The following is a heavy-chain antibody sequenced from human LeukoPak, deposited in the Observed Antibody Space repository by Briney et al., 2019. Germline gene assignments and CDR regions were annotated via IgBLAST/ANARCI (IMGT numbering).Heavy chain of an antibody. CDR2: MSNDGN. CDR1: GFTFSSYT. J-gene: IGHJ4*02. D-gene: IGHD1-26*01. Sequence: GGSLRLSCAASGFTFSSYTMHWVRQAPGKGLEWVAVMSNDGNYYADSEKGRLTISRDNSKNTLYLQMNSLRPEDTAVYYCARDGGGGGSYPDYWGQGTLVTVSS. V-gene: IGHV3-30*04. CDR3: ARDGGGGGSYPDY.